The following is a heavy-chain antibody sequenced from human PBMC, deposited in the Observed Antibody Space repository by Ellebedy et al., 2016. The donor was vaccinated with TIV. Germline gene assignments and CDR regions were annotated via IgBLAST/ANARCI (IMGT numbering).Heavy chain of an antibody. CDR2: IDASGSA. Sequence: MPSETLSLTCTVSGGSISDYSWSWIRQPAGKGLEWVGHIDASGSASYNASLRSRVTISVDTSKKQVSLRLSSLKAADTAVYYCARGGDRASFYYWGQGTLVTVSS. CDR1: GGSISDYS. D-gene: IGHD3-10*01. CDR3: ARGGDRASFYY. V-gene: IGHV4-4*07. J-gene: IGHJ4*02.